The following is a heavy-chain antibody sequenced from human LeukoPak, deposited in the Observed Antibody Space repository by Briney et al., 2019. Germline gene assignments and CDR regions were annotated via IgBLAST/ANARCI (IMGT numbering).Heavy chain of an antibody. D-gene: IGHD2-2*01. Sequence: GGSLRLSCAASGFTFSDYYMSWIRQAPGKGLEWVSYISSSGSTIYYADSVKGRFTISRDNAKNSLYLQMNSLRAEDTAVYYCARAPTCSSTSCRTGYRNHYYGMDVWGQGTTVTVSS. V-gene: IGHV3-11*01. CDR2: ISSSGSTI. CDR3: ARAPTCSSTSCRTGYRNHYYGMDV. J-gene: IGHJ6*02. CDR1: GFTFSDYY.